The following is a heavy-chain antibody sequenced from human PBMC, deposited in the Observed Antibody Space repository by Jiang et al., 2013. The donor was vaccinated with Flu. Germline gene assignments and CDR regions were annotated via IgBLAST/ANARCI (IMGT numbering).Heavy chain of an antibody. D-gene: IGHD1-1*01. J-gene: IGHJ4*02. Sequence: SSSYYWGWIRQPPGRGWSGLGVSIIVGAPTTTRPSKSRVTISVDTSKNQFSLKLSSVTAADTAVYYCVEVTGLWGQGTLVTVSS. CDR3: VEVTGL. V-gene: IGHV4-39*01. CDR1: SSSYY. CDR2: SIIVGAP.